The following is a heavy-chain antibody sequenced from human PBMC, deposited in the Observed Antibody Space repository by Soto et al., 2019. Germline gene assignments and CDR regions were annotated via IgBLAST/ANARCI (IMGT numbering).Heavy chain of an antibody. Sequence: GGSLRLSCAASGFTFTTCAMTWVRQAPGKGLEWVSAVSGSAGTFYADSVKGRFTISRDNSKNTVYLQMNSLRAEDTAVYYCAKEKDYDFVWGSYRYTSDYWGQGTLVTVSS. J-gene: IGHJ4*02. CDR1: GFTFTTCA. V-gene: IGHV3-23*01. D-gene: IGHD3-16*02. CDR2: VSGSAGT. CDR3: AKEKDYDFVWGSYRYTSDY.